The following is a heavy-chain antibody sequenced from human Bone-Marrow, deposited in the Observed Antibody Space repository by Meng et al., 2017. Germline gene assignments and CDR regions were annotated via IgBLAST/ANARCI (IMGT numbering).Heavy chain of an antibody. Sequence: SETLSLTCAVSGYSISSGYYWGWIRQPPGKGLEWIGSIYHSGSTYYNPSLKSRVTISVDTSKNQFSLKLSSVTAADTAVYYCARDRGGGEQLFCMDVWGQGTTVTVSS. CDR3: ARDRGGGEQLFCMDV. V-gene: IGHV4-38-2*02. CDR1: GYSISSGYY. J-gene: IGHJ6*02. D-gene: IGHD1-26*01. CDR2: IYHSGST.